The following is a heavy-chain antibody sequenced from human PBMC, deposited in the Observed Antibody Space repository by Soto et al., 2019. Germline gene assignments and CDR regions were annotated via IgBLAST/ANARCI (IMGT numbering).Heavy chain of an antibody. J-gene: IGHJ4*02. Sequence: EVQLSQSGGGLVQPGGSLRLSCAASGITLSSFAMTWVRQAPGKGLEWVLVFSDSAGNTFYADSVKGRFIISRDNSKNTMYLQMNSLRAEDTAVYYCAKNTGLSAYTPIDSWGQGTLVTVSS. CDR3: AKNTGLSAYTPIDS. D-gene: IGHD3-22*01. V-gene: IGHV3-23*01. CDR1: GITLSSFA. CDR2: FSDSAGNT.